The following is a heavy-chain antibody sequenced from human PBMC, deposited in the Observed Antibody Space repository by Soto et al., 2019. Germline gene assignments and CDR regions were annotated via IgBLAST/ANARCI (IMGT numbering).Heavy chain of an antibody. CDR1: GYTFTSYD. CDR3: AIRRIPARPIYYYYGMDV. CDR2: MNPNSGNT. Sequence: ASVKVSCKASGYTFTSYDINWVRQATGQGLEWMGWMNPNSGNTGYAQKFQGRVTMTRNTSISTAYMELSSLRSEDTAVYYCAIRRIPARPIYYYYGMDVWGEGXTVTVSS. J-gene: IGHJ6*04. D-gene: IGHD6-6*01. V-gene: IGHV1-8*01.